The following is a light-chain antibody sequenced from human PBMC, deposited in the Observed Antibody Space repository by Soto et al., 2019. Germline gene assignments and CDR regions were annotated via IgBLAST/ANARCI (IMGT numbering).Light chain of an antibody. CDR1: QTVSSNY. J-gene: IGKJ2*01. V-gene: IGKV3-20*01. Sequence: EIVMTQSPATLLLSTGETATLSCRASQTVSSNYLAWCQQRPGQAPRLLIYGASTRAAGIPDRFSGSGSGTDFTLTITRLEPEDSAVYYCQQYHDSPMNTFGQGTK. CDR3: QQYHDSPMNT. CDR2: GAS.